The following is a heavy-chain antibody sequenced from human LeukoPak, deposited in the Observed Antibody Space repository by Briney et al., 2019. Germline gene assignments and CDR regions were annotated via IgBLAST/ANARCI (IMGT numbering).Heavy chain of an antibody. CDR3: VKSGYSYGSYYFDY. Sequence: PGGSLRLSCAASGFTFSSYGMHWVRQAPGKGLEWGAVIWCDGSNKYYADSVKGRFTISRDNSKNTLSLQMSSLRAEDTAVYYCVKSGYSYGSYYFDYWGQGTLVTASS. J-gene: IGHJ4*02. V-gene: IGHV3-33*06. CDR1: GFTFSSYG. D-gene: IGHD5-18*01. CDR2: IWCDGSNK.